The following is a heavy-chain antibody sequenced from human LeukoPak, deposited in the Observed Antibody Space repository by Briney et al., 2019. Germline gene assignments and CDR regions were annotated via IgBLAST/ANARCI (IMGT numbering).Heavy chain of an antibody. Sequence: GGSLRVSCAASGFTFSSYWMHWVRQAPGKGLVWVSRINSDGSSTSYADSVKGRFTISRDNAKNTLYLQMNSLRAEDTAVYYCARDPLYCTNGVCPWVYFDYWGQGTLVTVSS. D-gene: IGHD2-8*01. CDR2: INSDGSST. J-gene: IGHJ4*02. V-gene: IGHV3-74*01. CDR1: GFTFSSYW. CDR3: ARDPLYCTNGVCPWVYFDY.